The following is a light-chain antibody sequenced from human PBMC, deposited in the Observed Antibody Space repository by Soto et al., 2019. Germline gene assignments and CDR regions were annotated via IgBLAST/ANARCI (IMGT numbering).Light chain of an antibody. Sequence: EIVLTQSPATLSLSPGERATLSCRASQSVSSYLAWYQQKPGQAPRLLIYDASNRATGIPARFSGSGSGTDFTLTISSLEPEDFAVYYCQQRSNWPPLLGQGTKLEI. J-gene: IGKJ2*01. V-gene: IGKV3-11*01. CDR3: QQRSNWPPL. CDR2: DAS. CDR1: QSVSSY.